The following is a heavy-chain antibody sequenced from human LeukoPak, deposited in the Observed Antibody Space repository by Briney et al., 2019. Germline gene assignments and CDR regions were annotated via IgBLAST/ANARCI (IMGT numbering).Heavy chain of an antibody. CDR3: ARGRSGWYRPVDY. V-gene: IGHV4-34*01. J-gene: IGHJ4*02. CDR1: GGSFSGYY. D-gene: IGHD6-19*01. Sequence: SGTLSLTCAVYGGSFSGYYWSWIRQPPGKGLEWIGEINHSGSTNYNPSLKSRVTISVDTSKNQFSLKLSSVTAADTAVYYCARGRSGWYRPVDYWGQGTLVTVSS. CDR2: INHSGST.